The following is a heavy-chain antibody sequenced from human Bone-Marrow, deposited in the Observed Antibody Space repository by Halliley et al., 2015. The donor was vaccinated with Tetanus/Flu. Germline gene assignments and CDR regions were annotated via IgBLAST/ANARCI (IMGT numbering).Heavy chain of an antibody. V-gene: IGHV3-23*01. D-gene: IGHD4-17*01. CDR2: LSVNGAIT. CDR3: AKENTVTTTLFEY. Sequence: WVSSLSVNGAITHAAASVKGRFTISRDNSNNMVYRRMNSLRAEDTAVYFCAKENTVTTTLFEYWGQGTLVSVSS. J-gene: IGHJ4*02.